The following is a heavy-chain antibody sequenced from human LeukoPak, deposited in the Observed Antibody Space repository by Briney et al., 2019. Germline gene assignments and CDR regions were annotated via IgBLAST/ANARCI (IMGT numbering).Heavy chain of an antibody. CDR3: ASGTYSSGYDY. CDR1: GFTVSSNY. CDR2: IYNGGST. V-gene: IGHV3-53*01. Sequence: GGSLRLSCAASGFTVSSNYMTWVRQAPGKGLEWVSVIYNGGSTYYAGSVKGRFTISRDNSKNTLYLQMNSLRAEDTAVYYCASGTYSSGYDYWGQGTLVTVSS. J-gene: IGHJ4*02. D-gene: IGHD3-22*01.